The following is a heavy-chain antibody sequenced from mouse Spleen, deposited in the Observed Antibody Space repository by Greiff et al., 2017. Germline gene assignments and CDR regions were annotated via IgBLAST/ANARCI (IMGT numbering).Heavy chain of an antibody. J-gene: IGHJ1*01. CDR3: AGYYGNYWYFDV. Sequence: VQVVESGAELARPGASVKMSCKASGYTFTSYTMHWVKQRPGQGLEWIGYINPSSGYTKYNQKFKDKATLTADKSSSTAYMQLSSLTSEDSAVYYCAGYYGNYWYFDVWGAGTTVTVSS. V-gene: IGHV1-4*01. CDR1: GYTFTSYT. D-gene: IGHD2-1*01. CDR2: INPSSGYT.